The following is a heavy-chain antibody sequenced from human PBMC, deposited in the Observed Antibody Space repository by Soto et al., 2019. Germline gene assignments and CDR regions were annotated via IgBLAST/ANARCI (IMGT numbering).Heavy chain of an antibody. CDR3: AREYDFWSGYYTGIGYFDY. J-gene: IGHJ4*02. Sequence: ASVKISCKASGYTFTSYGISWVRQAPGQGLEWMGWISAYNGNTNYAQKLQGRVTMTTDTSTSTAYMELRSLRSDDTAVYYCAREYDFWSGYYTGIGYFDYWGQGTLVTVSS. CDR2: ISAYNGNT. D-gene: IGHD3-3*01. CDR1: GYTFTSYG. V-gene: IGHV1-18*01.